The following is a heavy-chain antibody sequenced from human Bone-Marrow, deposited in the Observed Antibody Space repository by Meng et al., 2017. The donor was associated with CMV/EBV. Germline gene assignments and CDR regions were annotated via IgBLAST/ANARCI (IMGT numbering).Heavy chain of an antibody. CDR1: GFTFTNYV. D-gene: IGHD3-10*01. V-gene: IGHV3-23*01. CDR2: ISGSGGTA. J-gene: IGHJ4*02. CDR3: ARAPGGSYYDC. Sequence: CAASGFTFTNYVMNWVRQAPGKGLEWVSAISGSGGTAHYADSVRGRFTISRDNSKNTLYLQMNSLRAEDTAIYYCARAPGGSYYDCWGQGTLVTVSS.